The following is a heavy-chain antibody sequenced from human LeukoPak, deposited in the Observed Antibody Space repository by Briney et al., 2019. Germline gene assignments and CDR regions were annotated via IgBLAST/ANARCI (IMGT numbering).Heavy chain of an antibody. Sequence: GGSLRLSCEASGFXFSSCAISWVRQAPGKGLEWLSGISGSGDSTDYADSVKGRFTISRDNSKNTLYLQINSLRAEDTAVYYCARPPSDNLLTGSLYYFDNWGQGTLVTVSS. V-gene: IGHV3-23*01. D-gene: IGHD3-9*01. J-gene: IGHJ4*02. CDR2: ISGSGDST. CDR1: GFXFSSCA. CDR3: ARPPSDNLLTGSLYYFDN.